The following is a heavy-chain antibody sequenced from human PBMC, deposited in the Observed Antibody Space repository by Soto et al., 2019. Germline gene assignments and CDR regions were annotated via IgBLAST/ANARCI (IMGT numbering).Heavy chain of an antibody. CDR2: IYSEGTP. D-gene: IGHD3-9*01. CDR3: ARSTYYDILTGSYYYYAMDV. Sequence: GSLRLSCAASGFTVGSNYMSWVRQAPGKGLEWVSVIYSEGTPYYADSVKGRFTISRENSNNTPYLHMNNLRAEDTAVYYCARSTYYDILTGSYYYYAMDVWGQGTTVTVSS. CDR1: GFTVGSNY. V-gene: IGHV3-53*01. J-gene: IGHJ6*02.